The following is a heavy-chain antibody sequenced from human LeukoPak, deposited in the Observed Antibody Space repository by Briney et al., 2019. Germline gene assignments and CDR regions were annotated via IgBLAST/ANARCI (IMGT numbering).Heavy chain of an antibody. Sequence: SGGSLRLSCAASGFTFSSYSMNWVRQAPGKGLEWVSYISSSSSTIYYADSVKGRFTISRDNAKNSLYLQMNSLRAEDTAVYYCAREGGGYSYETVDYWGQGTLVTVSS. CDR2: ISSSSSTI. J-gene: IGHJ4*02. V-gene: IGHV3-48*01. CDR3: AREGGGYSYETVDY. CDR1: GFTFSSYS. D-gene: IGHD5-18*01.